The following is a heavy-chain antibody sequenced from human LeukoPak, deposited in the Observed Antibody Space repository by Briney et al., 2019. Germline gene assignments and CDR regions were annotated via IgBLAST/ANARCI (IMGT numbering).Heavy chain of an antibody. D-gene: IGHD5-24*01. CDR2: IIPSGHTT. CDR1: GFTFSSHG. J-gene: IGHJ4*02. Sequence: PGGTLRLSCADSGFTFSSHGINWVHQAPGKGLEWVSGIIPSGHTTYYADSVRGRFTISRDNSRNTVYLQMNSLRAEDTAVYYCAKDDRWLQFCCWGQGTLVTVSA. V-gene: IGHV3-23*01. CDR3: AKDDRWLQFCC.